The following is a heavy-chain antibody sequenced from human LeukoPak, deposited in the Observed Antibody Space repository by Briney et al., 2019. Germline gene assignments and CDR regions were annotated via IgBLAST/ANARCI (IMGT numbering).Heavy chain of an antibody. CDR3: AGWYYDFWSGYYAY. Sequence: SETLSLTCTVSGGSISSSYYYWGWIRQPPGKGLEWIGSIYYSGSTYYNPSLKSRVTISVDTSKNQFSLKLSSVTAADTAVYYCAGWYYDFWSGYYAYWGQGTLVTVSS. D-gene: IGHD3-3*01. CDR1: GGSISSSYYY. J-gene: IGHJ4*02. V-gene: IGHV4-39*07. CDR2: IYYSGST.